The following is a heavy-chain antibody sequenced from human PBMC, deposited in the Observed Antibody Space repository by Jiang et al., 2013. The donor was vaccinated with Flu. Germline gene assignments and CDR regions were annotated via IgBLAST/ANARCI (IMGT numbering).Heavy chain of an antibody. D-gene: IGHD4-17*01. J-gene: IGHJ4*02. V-gene: IGHV4-59*13. CDR3: ARGGYAVTWLGSLPDY. Sequence: VQLVESGPGLVKPSETLSLTCTVSGGSISSYYWSWIRQPPGKGLEWIGYIYYSGSTNYNPSLKSRVTISVDTSKNQFSLKLSSVTAADTAVYYCARGGYAVTWLGSLPDYWGQGTLVTVSS. CDR1: GGSISSYY. CDR2: IYYSGST.